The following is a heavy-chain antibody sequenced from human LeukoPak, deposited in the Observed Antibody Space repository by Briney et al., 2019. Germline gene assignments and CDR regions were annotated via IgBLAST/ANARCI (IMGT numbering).Heavy chain of an antibody. D-gene: IGHD4-17*01. V-gene: IGHV3-30*18. J-gene: IGHJ4*02. CDR1: GFTFSSYS. CDR3: AKGKRGDEAEFDW. CDR2: ISYHGRNK. Sequence: PGGSLRLSCAASGFTFSSYSMNWVRQAPGKGLEWVTFISYHGRNKFYADSVKGRFTISRDNSKNTLYLQINSLRAEDTAVYYCAKGKRGDEAEFDWWGQGTLVTVSS.